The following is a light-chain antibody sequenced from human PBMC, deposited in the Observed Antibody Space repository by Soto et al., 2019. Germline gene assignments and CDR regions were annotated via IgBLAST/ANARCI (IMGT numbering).Light chain of an antibody. CDR3: TSFTSSTTYV. J-gene: IGLJ1*01. Sequence: QSVLTQPASVSGSHGQSITISCTGTSSDVGGYNYVCWYQHHPGKAPKLIISEVSNRPSGVSDRFSGPKSGNTASLTISGRQPEDEADYYCTSFTSSTTYVFATGTKVTVL. CDR1: SSDVGGYNY. V-gene: IGLV2-14*01. CDR2: EVS.